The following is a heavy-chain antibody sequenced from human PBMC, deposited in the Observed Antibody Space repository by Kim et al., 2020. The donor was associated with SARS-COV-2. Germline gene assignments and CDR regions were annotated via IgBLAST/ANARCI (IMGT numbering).Heavy chain of an antibody. CDR1: GFTFRDYW. CDR3: ARDDWLDS. Sequence: GGSLRLSCVASGFTFRDYWMAWVRQAPGKGLEWVAHIKRDGSEKNYVDSVKGRFTISRDNANNLVYLHMNGLRDEDTAMYYCARDDWLDSWGQGTLVTVS. J-gene: IGHJ5*01. CDR2: IKRDGSEK. V-gene: IGHV3-7*01.